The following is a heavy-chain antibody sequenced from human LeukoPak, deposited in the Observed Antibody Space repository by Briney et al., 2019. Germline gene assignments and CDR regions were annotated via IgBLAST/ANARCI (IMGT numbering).Heavy chain of an antibody. J-gene: IGHJ6*03. CDR3: AREHNIVMPTARTYYYYYMDV. CDR1: GGTFGDYY. Sequence: SETLSLTCTVYGGTFGDYYWSWIRQSPGLGLEWIGEVVDGGRTNYNPSLKSRVTITIDTSNNQFSLRLSSMTAADTAVYYCAREHNIVMPTARTYYYYYMDVWGKGTTVTVSS. D-gene: IGHD5-12*01. V-gene: IGHV4-34*12. CDR2: VVDGGRT.